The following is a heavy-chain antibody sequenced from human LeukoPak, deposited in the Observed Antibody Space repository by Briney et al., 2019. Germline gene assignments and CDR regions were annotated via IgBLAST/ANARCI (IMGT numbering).Heavy chain of an antibody. Sequence: SETLSLTCTVSGGSISSSSYYWGWIRQPPGKGLEWIGSIYYSGSTYYNPSLKSRVTISVDTSKNQFSLKLSSVTAADTAVYYCARELGGIVATMDGGYFDYWGQGTLVTVSS. J-gene: IGHJ4*02. CDR1: GGSISSSSYY. V-gene: IGHV4-39*07. D-gene: IGHD5-12*01. CDR3: ARELGGIVATMDGGYFDY. CDR2: IYYSGST.